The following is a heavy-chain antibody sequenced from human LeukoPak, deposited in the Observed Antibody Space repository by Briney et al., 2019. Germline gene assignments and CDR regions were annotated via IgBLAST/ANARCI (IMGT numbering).Heavy chain of an antibody. V-gene: IGHV1-69*13. CDR2: IIPIFGTA. J-gene: IGHJ4*02. Sequence: ASVKVFCKASGYTFTSYDISWVRQAPGQGLEWMGGIIPIFGTANYAQKFQGKVTITADESTSTAYMELSSLRSEDTAVYYCARGPIYYFDYWGQGTLVTVSS. CDR3: ARGPIYYFDY. CDR1: GYTFTSYD. D-gene: IGHD3-9*01.